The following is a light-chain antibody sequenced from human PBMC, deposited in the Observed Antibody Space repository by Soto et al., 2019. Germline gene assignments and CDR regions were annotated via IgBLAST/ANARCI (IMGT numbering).Light chain of an antibody. V-gene: IGLV1-44*01. J-gene: IGLJ1*01. Sequence: QSVLTQPPSASGTPGQRVTISCSGSNSNIGSNTVNWYQQLPGTAPKLLIYSNNQRPSGVPDRFSGSKSGTSASLAISGLQSEEEADYYCAAWDDSLNGRYVFGTGTKVTVL. CDR3: AAWDDSLNGRYV. CDR2: SNN. CDR1: NSNIGSNT.